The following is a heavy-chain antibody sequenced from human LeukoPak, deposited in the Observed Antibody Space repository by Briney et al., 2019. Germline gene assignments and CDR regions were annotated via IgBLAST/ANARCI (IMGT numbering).Heavy chain of an antibody. Sequence: GGSLRLSCAASEFTFSDYYMSWIRQAPGKGPECVSYISYSSSTIYYADSVKGRFTISRDNAKNSLYLQMNSLRAEDTAVYYCARDPGSHNSSGWYDYWGQGTLVTVSS. V-gene: IGHV3-11*01. J-gene: IGHJ4*02. CDR2: ISYSSSTI. CDR3: ARDPGSHNSSGWYDY. CDR1: EFTFSDYY. D-gene: IGHD6-19*01.